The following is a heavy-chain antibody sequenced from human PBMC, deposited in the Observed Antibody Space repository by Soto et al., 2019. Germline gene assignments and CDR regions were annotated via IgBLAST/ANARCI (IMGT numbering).Heavy chain of an antibody. D-gene: IGHD6-13*01. CDR2: IKQDENGK. J-gene: IGHJ4*02. V-gene: IGHV3-7*02. CDR3: ATHDGPAAAGLVLDF. CDR1: GFTFSSRW. Sequence: EVQLVESGGGLVRPGGSLLLSCEASGFTFSSRWMTWVRQGPGKGLEWVANIKQDENGKDYVYSVKGRFTISRDNAKNSLYLQLNSLRAEATAVYYCATHDGPAAAGLVLDFWGQGTLVTVSS.